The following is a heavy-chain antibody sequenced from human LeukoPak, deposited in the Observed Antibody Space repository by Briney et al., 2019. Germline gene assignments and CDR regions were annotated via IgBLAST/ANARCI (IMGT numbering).Heavy chain of an antibody. CDR2: ISYDGSNK. J-gene: IGHJ4*02. Sequence: PGRSLRLSCAASGFTFSSYGMHWVRQAPGKGLEWVAVISYDGSNKYHADSVKGRFTISRDNSKNTLYLQMNSLRAEDTAVYYCAKDPRYFDWLPPYYFDYWGQGTLVTVSS. CDR1: GFTFSSYG. CDR3: AKDPRYFDWLPPYYFDY. D-gene: IGHD3-9*01. V-gene: IGHV3-30*18.